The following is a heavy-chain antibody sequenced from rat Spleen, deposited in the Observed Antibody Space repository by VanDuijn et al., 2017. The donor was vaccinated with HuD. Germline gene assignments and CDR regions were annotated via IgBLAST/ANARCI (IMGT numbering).Heavy chain of an antibody. D-gene: IGHD1-4*01. V-gene: IGHV5-25*01. CDR1: GFTFSNYY. CDR2: ISPGGGDT. CDR3: ARRLPGYTLLDY. J-gene: IGHJ2*01. Sequence: EVQLVESGGGLVQPGRSMKLSCTASGFTFSNYYMAWVRQAPTKGLEWVASISPGGGDTYYRVSVKGRFTISRDNAISTLYLQMDSLRSEDTATYYCARRLPGYTLLDYWGQGVMVTVSS.